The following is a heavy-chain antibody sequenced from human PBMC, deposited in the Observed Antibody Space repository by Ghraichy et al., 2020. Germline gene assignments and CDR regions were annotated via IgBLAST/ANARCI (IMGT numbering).Heavy chain of an antibody. CDR1: GFTFSSYY. J-gene: IGHJ4*02. D-gene: IGHD1-26*01. CDR3: ARELAGGSPDY. V-gene: IGHV3-30-3*01. CDR2: ISDHHGTDK. Sequence: GGSLRLSCAASGFTFSSYYMHWVRQAPGKGLEWVTLISDHHGTDKFYADSVRGRFTISRDNSKNTLYLEMISLRAEDTAVYYCARELAGGSPDYWGQGTLVTVFS.